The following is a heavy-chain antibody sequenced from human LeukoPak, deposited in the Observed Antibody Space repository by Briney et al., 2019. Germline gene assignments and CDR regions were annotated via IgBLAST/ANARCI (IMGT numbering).Heavy chain of an antibody. CDR3: AKDLRMIVVAKPDY. Sequence: GGSLRLSCAASGFTFSSYAMSWVRQAPGKGLEWVSAISGSGGSTYYADSVKGRFTISRDNSKNTLYLKMNSLRAEDTAVYYCAKDLRMIVVAKPDYWGQGTLVTVSS. V-gene: IGHV3-23*01. CDR2: ISGSGGST. J-gene: IGHJ4*02. CDR1: GFTFSSYA. D-gene: IGHD3-22*01.